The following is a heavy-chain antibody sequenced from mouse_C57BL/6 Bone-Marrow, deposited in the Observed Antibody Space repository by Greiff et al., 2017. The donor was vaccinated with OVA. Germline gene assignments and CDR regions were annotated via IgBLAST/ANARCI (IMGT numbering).Heavy chain of an antibody. CDR1: GYTFTDYY. CDR3: ARAYYSNYAGVY. Sequence: EVMLQQSGPVLVKPGASVKMSCKASGYTFTDYYMNWVKQSHGKSLEWIGVINPYNGGTSYNQKFKGKATLTVDKSSSTAYMELNSLTYEDSAVYYCARAYYSNYAGVYWGQGTTLTVSS. D-gene: IGHD2-5*01. V-gene: IGHV1-19*01. CDR2: INPYNGGT. J-gene: IGHJ2*01.